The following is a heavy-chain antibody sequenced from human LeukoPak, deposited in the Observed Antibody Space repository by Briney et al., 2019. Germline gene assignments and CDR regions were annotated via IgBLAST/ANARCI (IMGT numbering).Heavy chain of an antibody. V-gene: IGHV1-2*06. Sequence: ASMKVSCKASGYTFTGHYMHWVRQAPGQGLEWMGRINPNSGGTNYAQKFQGRVTMTRDTSITTAYMELSRLRSDDTAVYYCARNDYATDYFDYWGQETLVTVSS. CDR2: INPNSGGT. CDR3: ARNDYATDYFDY. CDR1: GYTFTGHY. D-gene: IGHD1-1*01. J-gene: IGHJ4*02.